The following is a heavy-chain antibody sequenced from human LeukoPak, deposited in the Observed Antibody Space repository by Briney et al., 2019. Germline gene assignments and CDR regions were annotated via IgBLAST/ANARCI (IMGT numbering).Heavy chain of an antibody. V-gene: IGHV4-59*01. Sequence: SETLSLTCTVSGGSIRSYFWSWLRQPPGKGLEWIGYIWDTEITDYNPSLKSRVTISLDTSKNHFSLKLRSVTAADTALYFCARGLVLATDDAFDIWGQGTMVTVSS. D-gene: IGHD5-12*01. J-gene: IGHJ3*02. CDR2: IWDTEIT. CDR1: GGSIRSYF. CDR3: ARGLVLATDDAFDI.